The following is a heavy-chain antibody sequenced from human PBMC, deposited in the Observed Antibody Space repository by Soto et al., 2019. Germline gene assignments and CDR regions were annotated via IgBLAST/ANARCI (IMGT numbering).Heavy chain of an antibody. CDR1: GYTFTSYY. CDR3: AREKVDQLLLFDY. J-gene: IGHJ4*02. D-gene: IGHD2-2*01. CDR2: INPGGGST. Sequence: QVQLVQSGAEVKKPGASVKVSCKASGYTFTSYYMHWVRQAPGQGLECMGIINPGGGSTSYAQKFQGRVPMTRDTSKSTVYMELRSLRSEDTAVYYCAREKVDQLLLFDYWGQGTLVTVSS. V-gene: IGHV1-46*01.